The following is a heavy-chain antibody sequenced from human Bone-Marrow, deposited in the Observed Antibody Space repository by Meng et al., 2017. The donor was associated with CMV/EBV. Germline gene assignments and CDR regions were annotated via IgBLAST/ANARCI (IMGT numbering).Heavy chain of an antibody. D-gene: IGHD3-22*01. V-gene: IGHV4-59*12. CDR1: GGSISSYY. CDR3: ARVSRDYDSPHTLNWFAP. J-gene: IGHJ5*02. CDR2: MHHNGNT. Sequence: GSLRLSCTVSGGSISSYYWSWIRQPPGKGLEWIGCMHHNGNTYYNPSLKSRVTISVDTSKNQFSLKLSSVTAADTAVYYCARVSRDYDSPHTLNWFAPWGQGTLVTGSS.